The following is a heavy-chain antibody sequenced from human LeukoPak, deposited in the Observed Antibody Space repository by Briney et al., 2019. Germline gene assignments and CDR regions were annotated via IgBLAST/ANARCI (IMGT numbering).Heavy chain of an antibody. Sequence: SETLSLTCTVSGGSISSYYWSWIRQPPGKGLEWIGYIYYSGSTNYNPSLKSRVTISVDTSKNQFSLKLSSVTAADTAVYYCASGPDTAGSHYYYGMDVWGQGTTVTVSS. D-gene: IGHD5-18*01. J-gene: IGHJ6*02. CDR1: GGSISSYY. CDR2: IYYSGST. CDR3: ASGPDTAGSHYYYGMDV. V-gene: IGHV4-59*01.